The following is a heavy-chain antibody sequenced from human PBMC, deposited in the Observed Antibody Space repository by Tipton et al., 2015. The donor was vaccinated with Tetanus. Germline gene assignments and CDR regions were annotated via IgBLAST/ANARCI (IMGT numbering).Heavy chain of an antibody. V-gene: IGHV4-34*01. CDR2: INHSGKP. CDR3: ARDQARGARGWNYFDY. D-gene: IGHD1-26*01. Sequence: TLSLTCAVSGGSFRGYSWSWVRQPPGKGLEWIGEINHSGKPTYNPSLKSRVTMSLNTSNPPFSLSLSSVTAADTAVYYCARDQARGARGWNYFDYWGQGTLVTVSS. CDR1: GGSFRGYS. J-gene: IGHJ4*02.